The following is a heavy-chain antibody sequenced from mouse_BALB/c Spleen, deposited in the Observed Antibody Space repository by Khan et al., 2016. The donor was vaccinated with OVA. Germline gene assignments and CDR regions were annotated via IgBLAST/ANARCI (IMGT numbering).Heavy chain of an antibody. CDR2: IWSGRST. CDR3: ASNYIGTTDYAMDY. V-gene: IGHV2-2*02. Sequence: VQLVESGPGLVPPSQSLSITCTVSGFSLTSYGVHWVRQSPGKGLEWLGVIWSGRSTDYNAAFISRLSISKDNSKSQVFFKMNSLQANDTAIYYCASNYIGTTDYAMDYWGQGTSVTVSS. CDR1: GFSLTSYG. J-gene: IGHJ4*01. D-gene: IGHD2-14*01.